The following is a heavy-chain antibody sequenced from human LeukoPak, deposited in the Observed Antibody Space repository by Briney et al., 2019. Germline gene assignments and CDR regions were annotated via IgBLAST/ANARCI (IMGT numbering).Heavy chain of an antibody. Sequence: PSETLSLTCAVYGGSFSGYYSSWIRQPPGKGLEWIGEINHSGSTNYNPSLKSRVTISVDTSKNQFSLKLSSVTAADTAVYYCARGLYYYDSSGYYPSIPYYYYYYMDVWGKGTTVTVSS. CDR2: INHSGST. V-gene: IGHV4-34*01. CDR1: GGSFSGYY. CDR3: ARGLYYYDSSGYYPSIPYYYYYYMDV. J-gene: IGHJ6*03. D-gene: IGHD3-22*01.